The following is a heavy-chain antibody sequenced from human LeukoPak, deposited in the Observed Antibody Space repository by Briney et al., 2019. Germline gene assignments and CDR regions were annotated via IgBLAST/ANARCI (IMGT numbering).Heavy chain of an antibody. V-gene: IGHV3-21*01. Sequence: GGSLRLSCAASGFTFSSYSMNWVRQAPGKGLDWVSSISSSSSYIYYADSVKGRFTISRDNAKNSLYLQMKSLRAEDTAGYYCARVRYSGYDFHYWGQGTLVTVCS. CDR1: GFTFSSYS. J-gene: IGHJ4*02. D-gene: IGHD5-12*01. CDR3: ARVRYSGYDFHY. CDR2: ISSSSSYI.